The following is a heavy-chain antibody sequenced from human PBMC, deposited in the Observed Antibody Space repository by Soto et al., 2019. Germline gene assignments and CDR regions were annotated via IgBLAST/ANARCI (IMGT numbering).Heavy chain of an antibody. CDR3: ARPCLYSSNPHYYYGMDV. V-gene: IGHV3-30-3*01. CDR1: GFTFSSYP. Sequence: GGSLRLSCAASGFTFSSYPMDWVRQAPGKGLEWVAVISYDGTNEHYADSVKGRFTISRDNSKNTLYLQMNSLRAEDTAVYYCARPCLYSSNPHYYYGMDVWGQGTTVTVSS. D-gene: IGHD6-13*01. J-gene: IGHJ6*02. CDR2: ISYDGTNE.